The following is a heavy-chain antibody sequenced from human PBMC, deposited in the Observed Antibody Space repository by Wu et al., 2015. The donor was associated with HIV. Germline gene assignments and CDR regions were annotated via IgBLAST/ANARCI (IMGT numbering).Heavy chain of an antibody. V-gene: IGHV1-69*05. CDR1: GGTDSRYV. CDR2: ITPISVTP. CDR3: ARRLILAGSAFDI. Sequence: QVQLVQSGAEVKKPGSSVKVSCKASGGTDSRYVISWVRQAPGQGLEWMGGITPISVTPKYAQKFQARVTISTDESTRTAYMELISLKSGDTAVYYCARRLILAGSAFDIWGQGTLVTVSS. J-gene: IGHJ3*02. D-gene: IGHD2-15*01.